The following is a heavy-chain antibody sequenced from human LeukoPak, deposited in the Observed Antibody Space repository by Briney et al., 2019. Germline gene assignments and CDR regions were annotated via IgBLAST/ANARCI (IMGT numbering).Heavy chain of an antibody. D-gene: IGHD6-19*01. V-gene: IGHV1-2*02. J-gene: IGHJ4*02. Sequence: ASVKVSCKASAYTFTDYYMHWVRQAPGQGLEWMGWINPYSGGTDSAQKFQGRVTMTRDTSINTAYMELSRLRPDDTAVYYCARDASASGWYYFDYWGQGTLVTVSS. CDR2: INPYSGGT. CDR3: ARDASASGWYYFDY. CDR1: AYTFTDYY.